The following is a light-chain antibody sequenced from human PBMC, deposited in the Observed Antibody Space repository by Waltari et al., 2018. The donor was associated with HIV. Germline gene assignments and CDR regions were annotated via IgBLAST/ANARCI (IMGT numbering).Light chain of an antibody. CDR3: ETWDSNIRV. Sequence: QPVLTQSSSASASLGSSVKITCTLNSDYSHFIIAWHQQQPGKAPRYLMKLEGSGSYNRGSGVPDRFSGSSSGADRYLTIANLQCDDEADYYCETWDSNIRVFGGGTKVTVL. CDR1: SDYSHFI. J-gene: IGLJ2*01. CDR2: LEGSGSY. V-gene: IGLV4-60*02.